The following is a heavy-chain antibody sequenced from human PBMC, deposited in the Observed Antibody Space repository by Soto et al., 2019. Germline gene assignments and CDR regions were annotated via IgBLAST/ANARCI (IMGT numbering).Heavy chain of an antibody. D-gene: IGHD2-15*01. Sequence: QMQLVQSGADVKKPGSSVKVSCKASGGTFSSYAISWVRKAPGQGLEWMGEIIPIFGTTNYAQKFQGRVTITADESTSTVYMELSSLRSEDTAIYYCAKVGYCSGGSCYGGYWFDSWGQGTLVTVSS. CDR1: GGTFSSYA. J-gene: IGHJ5*01. CDR3: AKVGYCSGGSCYGGYWFDS. CDR2: IIPIFGTT. V-gene: IGHV1-69*01.